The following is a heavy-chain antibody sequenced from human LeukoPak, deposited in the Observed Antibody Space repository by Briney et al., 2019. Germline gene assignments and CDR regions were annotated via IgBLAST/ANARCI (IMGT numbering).Heavy chain of an antibody. Sequence: GGSLRLSCAASGFTVSSIHMVWVRQAPGKGLEWVSVTYTGGSSYYADSVKGRFIISRDISKNTLYLQMNSLRAEDSALYYCARGGRGSAAVVAPRSFDIWGQGTMDTVSS. CDR1: GFTVSSIH. CDR2: TYTGGSS. J-gene: IGHJ3*02. D-gene: IGHD3-22*01. V-gene: IGHV3-53*01. CDR3: ARGGRGSAAVVAPRSFDI.